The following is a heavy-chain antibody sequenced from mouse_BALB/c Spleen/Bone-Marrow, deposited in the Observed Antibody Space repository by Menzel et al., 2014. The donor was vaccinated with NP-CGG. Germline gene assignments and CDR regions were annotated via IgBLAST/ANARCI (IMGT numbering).Heavy chain of an antibody. CDR2: IDPANGNT. CDR3: ARWEYYAMDY. CDR1: GFNIKDTY. V-gene: IGHV14-3*02. Sequence: VQLQQSGAELVKPGASVKLSCTASGFNIKDTYMHWVKQRPEQGLEWIGRIDPANGNTKYDPKFQGKATITADTSSNTAYLQSSRLTYEDTDVYYCARWEYYAMDYWGSRNLSHRLL. D-gene: IGHD4-1*01. J-gene: IGHJ4*01.